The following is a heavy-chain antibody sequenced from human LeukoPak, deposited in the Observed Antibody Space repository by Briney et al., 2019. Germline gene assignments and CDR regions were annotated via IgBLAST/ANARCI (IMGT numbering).Heavy chain of an antibody. CDR1: GFTFSDYY. D-gene: IGHD6-13*01. CDR2: ISGSSSHT. J-gene: IGHJ4*02. V-gene: IGHV3-11*06. CDR3: ARDQIGSW. Sequence: GWSLRLSCEASGFTFSDYYMSWIRQAPGKGLEWISYISGSSSHTNYADSVKGRFTISRDNAKKSVYLQMDSLRAEDTAVYYCARDQIGSWWGQGTLVIVSS.